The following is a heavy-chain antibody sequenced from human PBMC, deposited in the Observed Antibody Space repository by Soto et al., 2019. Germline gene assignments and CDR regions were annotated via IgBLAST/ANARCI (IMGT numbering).Heavy chain of an antibody. CDR2: INAGNGNT. CDR1: GYTFTSYA. J-gene: IGHJ4*02. D-gene: IGHD3-10*01. Sequence: GASVKVSCKASGYTFTSYAMHWVRPAPGQRLEWMGWINAGNGNTKYSQKFQGRVTITRDTSASTAYMELSSLRSEDTAVYYCAREVSVEWFGELGGMDYWGQGTLVTVSS. CDR3: AREVSVEWFGELGGMDY. V-gene: IGHV1-3*01.